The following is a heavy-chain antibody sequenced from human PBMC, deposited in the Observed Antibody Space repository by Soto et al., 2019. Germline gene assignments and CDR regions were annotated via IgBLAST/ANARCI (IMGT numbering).Heavy chain of an antibody. Sequence: GSLRLSCVASGFTFVRYAMIFVRHSPFKWREWISSISETGGSTYYAASVKGRFTISRDNSMNTLYLQMNSLRADDTAVYYCARVQGLGRYYYYYYGMDVWGQGTTVTVSS. CDR2: ISETGGST. J-gene: IGHJ6*02. V-gene: IGHV3-23*01. CDR3: ARVQGLGRYYYYYYGMDV. CDR1: GFTFVRYA. D-gene: IGHD1-1*01.